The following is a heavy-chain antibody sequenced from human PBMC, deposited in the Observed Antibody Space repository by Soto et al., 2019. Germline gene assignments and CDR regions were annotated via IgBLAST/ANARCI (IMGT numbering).Heavy chain of an antibody. CDR3: ARDSSFRDATIPGDLDDAFDI. V-gene: IGHV1-69*13. CDR2: IIPIFGTA. CDR1: GGTFSSYA. Sequence: GASVKVSCKASGGTFSSYAISWVRQAPGQGLEWMGGIIPIFGTANYAQKFQGRVTITADESTSTAYMELSSLRSEDTAVYYCARDSSFRDATIPGDLDDAFDIWGQGTMVTVSS. D-gene: IGHD5-12*01. J-gene: IGHJ3*02.